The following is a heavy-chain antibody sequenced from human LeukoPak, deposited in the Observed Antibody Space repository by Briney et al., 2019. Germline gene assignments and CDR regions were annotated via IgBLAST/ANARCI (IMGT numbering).Heavy chain of an antibody. J-gene: IGHJ5*02. Sequence: SETLSLTCTVSGGSISSSSYYWGWIRQPPGKGLEWIGSIYYSGSTYYNPSLKSRVTISVDTSKNQFSLKLSSVTAADTAVYYCARHYDILMSPWGQGTLVTVSS. CDR2: IYYSGST. V-gene: IGHV4-39*01. D-gene: IGHD3-9*01. CDR1: GGSISSSSYY. CDR3: ARHYDILMSP.